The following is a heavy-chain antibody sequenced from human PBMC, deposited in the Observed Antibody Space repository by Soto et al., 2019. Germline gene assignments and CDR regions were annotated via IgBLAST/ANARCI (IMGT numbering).Heavy chain of an antibody. J-gene: IGHJ4*02. V-gene: IGHV4-59*01. CDR1: GGSFSGYY. CDR3: AAAHRY. Sequence: PSETLSLTCAVYGGSFSGYYWSWIRQPPGKGLEWIGYIYDSGSTNYNPSLKSRVTISVDTSKNQFSLRLTSVTAADTAVYYCAAAHRYWGQGTLVTVSS. D-gene: IGHD2-15*01. CDR2: IYDSGST.